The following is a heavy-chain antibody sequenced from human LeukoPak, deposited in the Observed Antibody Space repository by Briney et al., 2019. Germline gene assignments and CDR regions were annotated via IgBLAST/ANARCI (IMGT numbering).Heavy chain of an antibody. D-gene: IGHD3-3*01. CDR3: AKDFSAENAVLELNPSLFDY. J-gene: IGHJ4*02. V-gene: IGHV1-58*02. CDR2: IVVGSGNT. CDR1: GYTFNAYG. Sequence: ASVKVSCKASGYTFNAYGITWVRQARGQRLEWIGWIVVGSGNTNYAQKFQERVTITRDMSTSTAYMELNSLRAEDTAVYYCAKDFSAENAVLELNPSLFDYWGQGTLVTVSS.